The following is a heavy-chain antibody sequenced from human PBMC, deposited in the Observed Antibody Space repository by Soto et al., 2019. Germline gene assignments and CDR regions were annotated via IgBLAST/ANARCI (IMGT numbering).Heavy chain of an antibody. Sequence: QVQLVQSGPEVKKPGASVKVSCKASGYTFSTYDFNWVRQAPGQGLEWMGWLNPKSGMTGSAQKFQGRVTMTRDSAISTGYMELSSLRSEDTAVYYCARVAGSPDYWGQGTLVTVSS. CDR2: LNPKSGMT. J-gene: IGHJ4*02. CDR3: ARVAGSPDY. CDR1: GYTFSTYD. D-gene: IGHD1-26*01. V-gene: IGHV1-8*01.